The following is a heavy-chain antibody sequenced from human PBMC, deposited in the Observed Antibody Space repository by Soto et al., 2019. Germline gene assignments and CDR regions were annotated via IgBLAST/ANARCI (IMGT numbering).Heavy chain of an antibody. CDR1: GFSLSSTRMA. CDR3: AHIVVAGLGYYFDY. Sequence: QITLKESGPTLVKPTQTLTLTCTFSGFSLSSTRMAVGWIRQPPGKALEWLALIYWDDDKRYSPFLKSRLTITKDTSNNQVVLTPSNMDPVDTARSYCAHIVVAGLGYYFDYWGQGTLVTVSS. J-gene: IGHJ4*02. CDR2: IYWDDDK. V-gene: IGHV2-5*02. D-gene: IGHD6-19*01.